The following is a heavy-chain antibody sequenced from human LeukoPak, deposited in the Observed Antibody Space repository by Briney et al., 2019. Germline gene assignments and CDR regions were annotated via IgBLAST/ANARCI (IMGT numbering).Heavy chain of an antibody. V-gene: IGHV3-48*01. CDR1: GLNFSSFN. Sequence: TGGSLRLSCEGSGLNFSSFNIFWVHQAPGKGPEWVAYIIASGTGKYYADSVKGRFTISRDNAKKSVYLHMDSLGVEDTAVYYCAAASAFSSSWRSWGPGTVVRVSS. J-gene: IGHJ5*02. CDR2: IIASGTGK. D-gene: IGHD6-13*01. CDR3: AAASAFSSSWRS.